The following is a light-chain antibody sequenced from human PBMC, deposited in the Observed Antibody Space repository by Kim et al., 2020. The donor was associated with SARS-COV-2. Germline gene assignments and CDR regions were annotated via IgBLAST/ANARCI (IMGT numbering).Light chain of an antibody. J-gene: IGLJ1*01. CDR3: QYYDTSLSGYA. CDR1: SSSVGTGFE. Sequence: HSVTMSGCGISSSVGTGFELKWYQHLIRTATQLLIYGTTNPPSEVPDRFSGSKAGTSASLVITGVPAEEEADYYCQYYDTSLSGYAFGTGTKVTVL. CDR2: GTT. V-gene: IGLV1-40*01.